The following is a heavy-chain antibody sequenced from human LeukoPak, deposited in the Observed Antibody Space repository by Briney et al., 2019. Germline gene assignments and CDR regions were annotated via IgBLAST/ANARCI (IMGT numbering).Heavy chain of an antibody. V-gene: IGHV3-30*03. J-gene: IGHJ4*02. D-gene: IGHD6-19*01. Sequence: GGSLRLSCAASGFTFSSYGMHWVRQAPGKGLEWVVVISYDGSNKYYADSVKGRFTISRDNSKNTLYLQMNSLRAEDTAVYYCATQWPDYWGQGTLVTVSS. CDR2: ISYDGSNK. CDR3: ATQWPDY. CDR1: GFTFSSYG.